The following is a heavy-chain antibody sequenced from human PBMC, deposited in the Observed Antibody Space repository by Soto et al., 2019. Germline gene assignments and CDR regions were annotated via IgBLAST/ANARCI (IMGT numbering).Heavy chain of an antibody. Sequence: GGSLRLSCAASGFTFDYYWMHWVRQAPEQGQVWVAHIQNDGSRTTYADSVKGRFTISRDNAKNTLYLQMDSLRAEDTAVYYCARDGRYSSGWYRWFDPWGQGTLVTVSS. CDR3: ARDGRYSSGWYRWFDP. V-gene: IGHV3-74*01. D-gene: IGHD6-19*01. CDR2: IQNDGSRT. CDR1: GFTFDYYW. J-gene: IGHJ5*02.